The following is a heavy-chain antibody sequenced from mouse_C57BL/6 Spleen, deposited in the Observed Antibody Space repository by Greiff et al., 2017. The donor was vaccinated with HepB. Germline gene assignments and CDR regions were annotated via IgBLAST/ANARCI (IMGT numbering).Heavy chain of an antibody. J-gene: IGHJ2*01. V-gene: IGHV1-64*01. CDR3: ARSKDYLDY. D-gene: IGHD2-4*01. CDR2: IHPNIGST. CDR1: GYTLTSYW. Sequence: QVQLQQPGAELVKPGASVKLSCKASGYTLTSYWMHWVKQRPGQGLEWIGMIHPNIGSTNYNEKFKSKATLTVDKSSSTAYMQLSSLTSEDSAVYYCARSKDYLDYWGQGTTLTVSS.